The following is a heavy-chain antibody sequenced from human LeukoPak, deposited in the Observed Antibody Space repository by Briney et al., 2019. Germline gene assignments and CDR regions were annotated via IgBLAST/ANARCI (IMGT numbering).Heavy chain of an antibody. J-gene: IGHJ6*02. CDR3: ARVAARYVGMDV. Sequence: SETLSLTCTVSAGSINNYYWSWIRQPPGKGLEWIGYIYYSGSTNYNPSLKSRVTISVDMSKKQVSLNLSSVTAADTAVYYCARVAARYVGMDVWGQGTTVTVSS. CDR2: IYYSGST. V-gene: IGHV4-59*01. D-gene: IGHD6-6*01. CDR1: AGSINNYY.